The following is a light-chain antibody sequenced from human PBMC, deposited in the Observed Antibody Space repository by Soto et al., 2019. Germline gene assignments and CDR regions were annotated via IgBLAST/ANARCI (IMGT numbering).Light chain of an antibody. J-gene: IGKJ1*01. Sequence: EIVLTQSPATLSLSPGERSTLSFSSSQSVGSDLAGYQHTPGQPPRLLIYGAATRATGVPGRFSGSGSGTEFTLTISSLQSEDFAVYFCQQYNNWPPWTFGQGTKVDIK. V-gene: IGKV3-15*01. CDR1: QSVGSD. CDR3: QQYNNWPPWT. CDR2: GAA.